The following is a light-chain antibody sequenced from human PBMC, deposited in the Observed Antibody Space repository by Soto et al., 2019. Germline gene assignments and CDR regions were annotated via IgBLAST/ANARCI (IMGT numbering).Light chain of an antibody. J-gene: IGKJ1*01. CDR2: KAS. CDR1: QSISSW. Sequence: DIQMTQCPSTLSASVGDRVTITCRASQSISSWLAWYQHKPGKAPKLLIYKASSLEGGVPSRFSGSGSGTEFTLTISSLQPDDFATYYCQQYNSYSRTFGQGTKVEIK. CDR3: QQYNSYSRT. V-gene: IGKV1-5*03.